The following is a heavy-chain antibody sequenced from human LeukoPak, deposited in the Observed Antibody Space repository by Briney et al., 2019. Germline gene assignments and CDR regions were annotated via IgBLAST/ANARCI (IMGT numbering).Heavy chain of an antibody. V-gene: IGHV3-7*01. D-gene: IGHD3-3*01. CDR2: IKQDGSEK. CDR3: ARDKISYYDFWSGYYTGISDGHFDY. J-gene: IGHJ4*02. CDR1: GFIFSIYV. Sequence: PGGSLRLSCAGSGFIFSIYVMHWVRQAPGKGLEWVANIKQDGSEKYYVDSVKGRSTISRDNAKNSLYLQMNSLRAEDTAVYYCARDKISYYDFWSGYYTGISDGHFDYWGQGTLVTVSS.